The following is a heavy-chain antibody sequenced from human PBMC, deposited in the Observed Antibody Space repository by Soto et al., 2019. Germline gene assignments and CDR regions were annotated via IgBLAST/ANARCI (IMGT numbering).Heavy chain of an antibody. Sequence: QVQLQESGPGLVKRSQTLSLTCTVSGDSVSGGDSYWSWIRQPPGKALVWIGYTSFSGYTSYTPSLKSRVTISVDMSKSQFSLRLTSVTAADTAIYYCVRGGNPYHYATSGPGTFDKWGQGTLVSVSS. V-gene: IGHV4-30-4*01. D-gene: IGHD3-22*01. CDR2: TSFSGYT. J-gene: IGHJ4*02. CDR3: VRGGNPYHYATSGPGTFDK. CDR1: GDSVSGGDSY.